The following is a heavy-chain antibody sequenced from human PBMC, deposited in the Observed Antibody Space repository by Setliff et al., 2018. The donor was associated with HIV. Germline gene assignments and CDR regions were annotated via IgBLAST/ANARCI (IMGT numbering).Heavy chain of an antibody. CDR2: IYYSGST. CDR3: ARVPRQLLKGAAAYFDY. D-gene: IGHD5-18*01. V-gene: IGHV4-59*11. J-gene: IGHJ4*02. Sequence: SETLSLTCTVSGGSISGHYWSWIRQPPGKGLEWIGYIYYSGSTNYNPSLKSRVTISVDTSKNQFSLRLSSVTAADTAVYYCARVPRQLLKGAAAYFDYWGQGTLVTVSS. CDR1: GGSISGHY.